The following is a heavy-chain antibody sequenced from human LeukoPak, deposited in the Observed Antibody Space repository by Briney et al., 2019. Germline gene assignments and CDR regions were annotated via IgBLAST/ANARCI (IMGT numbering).Heavy chain of an antibody. D-gene: IGHD5-12*01. CDR2: INANTGGT. Sequence: ASVKVSCKASGYRFTGYYMHWVRQAPGQVLEWVGWINANTGGTNYAQKFQGRVTMTRDTSISTAYMELSRLRSDDTAMYYCARGGYSGYESTDYWGQGTLVTVSS. CDR3: ARGGYSGYESTDY. V-gene: IGHV1-2*02. CDR1: GYRFTGYY. J-gene: IGHJ4*02.